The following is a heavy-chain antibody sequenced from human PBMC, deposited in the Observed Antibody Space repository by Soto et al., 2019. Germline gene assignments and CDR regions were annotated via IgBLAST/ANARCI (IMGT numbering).Heavy chain of an antibody. CDR1: GFTFSSFA. Sequence: GGSLRLSCTASGFTFSSFAMAWVRQAPGKGLEWVSLISGSGGNTYYADSVKGRFTISRDNSKNTLYLQMNSLRAEDTAVYYCAKDRTISFGGVIGYWGQGTLVTVSS. CDR3: AKDRTISFGGVIGY. D-gene: IGHD3-16*02. J-gene: IGHJ4*02. V-gene: IGHV3-23*01. CDR2: ISGSGGNT.